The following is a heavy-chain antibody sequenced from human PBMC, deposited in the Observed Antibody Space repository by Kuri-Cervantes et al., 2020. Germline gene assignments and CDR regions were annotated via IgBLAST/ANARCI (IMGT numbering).Heavy chain of an antibody. D-gene: IGHD2-2*01. Sequence: ASVKVSCKSSGYTFTGYYMQWVRQAPGQGLEWMGWINPDSGGANYAQKFQGRVTMTRDTSISTAYMELSRLRSDDTAVYYCARVDCSSTSCYESYYYGMDVWGQGTTVTVSS. V-gene: IGHV1-2*02. J-gene: IGHJ6*02. CDR3: ARVDCSSTSCYESYYYGMDV. CDR2: INPDSGGA. CDR1: GYTFTGYY.